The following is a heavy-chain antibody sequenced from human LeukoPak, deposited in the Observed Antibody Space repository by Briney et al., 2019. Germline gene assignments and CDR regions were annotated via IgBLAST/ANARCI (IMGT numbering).Heavy chain of an antibody. D-gene: IGHD4-23*01. CDR2: IDYSGSP. CDR1: GGSVSNSNYC. Sequence: SETLSLTCTVSGGSVSNSNYCWGWIRQPPGKQLEWIGSIDYSGSPLYNPSLKSRVTISVDTSKNQLSLKLSSVTAADTAVYYCARPLDCNYGGTAFDIWGQGTMVTVSS. J-gene: IGHJ3*02. V-gene: IGHV4-39*01. CDR3: ARPLDCNYGGTAFDI.